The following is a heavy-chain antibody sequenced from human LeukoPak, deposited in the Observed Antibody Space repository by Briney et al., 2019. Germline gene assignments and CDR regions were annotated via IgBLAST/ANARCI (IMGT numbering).Heavy chain of an antibody. Sequence: ASVKVSCKASGYTFTGYYMHWVRQAPGQGLEWMGWINPNSGGTNYAQKFQGWVTMTRDTSISTAYMELSRLRSDDTAVCYCAREKIAAAGTIHYYYGMDVWGKGTTVTVSS. V-gene: IGHV1-2*04. D-gene: IGHD6-13*01. J-gene: IGHJ6*04. CDR3: AREKIAAAGTIHYYYGMDV. CDR2: INPNSGGT. CDR1: GYTFTGYY.